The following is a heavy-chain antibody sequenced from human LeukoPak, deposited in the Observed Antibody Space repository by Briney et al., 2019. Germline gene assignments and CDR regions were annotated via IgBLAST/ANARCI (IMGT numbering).Heavy chain of an antibody. Sequence: GGSLRLSCAASGFTFSSYAMHWVRQAPGKGLEWVAVISYDGSNKYYADSVKGRFTISRDKSKNTLYLQMNSLRAEDTAVYYCARDPYYGSGKYYHGMDLWGRGTTVTVSS. CDR3: ARDPYYGSGKYYHGMDL. V-gene: IGHV3-30-3*01. J-gene: IGHJ6*02. CDR1: GFTFSSYA. D-gene: IGHD3-10*01. CDR2: ISYDGSNK.